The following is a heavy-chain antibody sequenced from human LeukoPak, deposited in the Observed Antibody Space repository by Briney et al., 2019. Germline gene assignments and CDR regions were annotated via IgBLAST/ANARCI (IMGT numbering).Heavy chain of an antibody. CDR3: ARENQPTYDFWSGYYRAEYSDY. CDR2: IYYSGST. D-gene: IGHD3-3*01. V-gene: IGHV4-39*07. J-gene: IGHJ4*02. Sequence: SETLSLTCTVSGGSISSSSYYWGWIRQPPGKGLEWIGSIYYSGSTYYNPSLKSRVTISVDTSKNQFSLKLSSVTAADTAVYYCARENQPTYDFWSGYYRAEYSDYWGQGTLVTVSS. CDR1: GGSISSSSYY.